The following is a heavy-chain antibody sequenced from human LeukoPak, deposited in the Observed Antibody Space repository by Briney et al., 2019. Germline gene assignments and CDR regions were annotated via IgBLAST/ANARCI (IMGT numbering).Heavy chain of an antibody. CDR1: GFTVSSNY. J-gene: IGHJ3*01. V-gene: IGHV3-7*03. Sequence: GGSLRLSCAASGFTVSSNYMSWVRQAPGKGLEWVANIEQDGSEKYYVDSVKGRFTISRDNSMNTLYLQLNSLRAEDTAVYYCARRYCSTCPTGHAFDLWGQGTMVTVSS. D-gene: IGHD2-2*01. CDR2: IEQDGSEK. CDR3: ARRYCSTCPTGHAFDL.